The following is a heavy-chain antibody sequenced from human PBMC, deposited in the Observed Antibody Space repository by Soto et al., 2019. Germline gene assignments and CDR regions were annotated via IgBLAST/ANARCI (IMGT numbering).Heavy chain of an antibody. J-gene: IGHJ4*02. CDR2: IYYSGST. Sequence: LSLTCTVSGGSISNHGYYWSWIRQHPGKGLEWIGYIYYSGSTYYNPSLKSRLTISVDTSKNQFSLKLTSVTAADTAVYYCARSIVVVTAADYWGQGTLVTVSS. D-gene: IGHD2-21*02. CDR1: GGSISNHGYY. V-gene: IGHV4-31*03. CDR3: ARSIVVVTAADY.